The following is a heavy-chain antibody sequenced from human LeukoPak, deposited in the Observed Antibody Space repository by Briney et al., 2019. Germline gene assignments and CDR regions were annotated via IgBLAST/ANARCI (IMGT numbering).Heavy chain of an antibody. CDR1: GYTFTTYA. Sequence: GASVKVSCKASGYTFTTYALHWVRQAPGQRLEWMGWINAGNGDTKYSQKFQGRVTITRDTSASTAYMELTSLRSEDTAVYDCASQILNWFDPWGQGTLVTVSS. V-gene: IGHV1-3*01. D-gene: IGHD2/OR15-2a*01. CDR3: ASQILNWFDP. CDR2: INAGNGDT. J-gene: IGHJ5*02.